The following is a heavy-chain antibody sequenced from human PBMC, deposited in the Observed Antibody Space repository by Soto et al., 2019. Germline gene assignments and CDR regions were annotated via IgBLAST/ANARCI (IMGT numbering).Heavy chain of an antibody. J-gene: IGHJ4*02. CDR3: AASTATSSL. CDR1: VYSFTNYG. Sequence: QVQLVQSGAEVKKPGASVKVSCKASVYSFTNYGFSWVRQAPGQGLEWMGWINGYNGNTNYAPKLQGRFTMTTDTSTSTAYMELGSLTSDDTAVYFCAASTATSSLWGQGTLVTVSS. CDR2: INGYNGNT. V-gene: IGHV1-18*01. D-gene: IGHD1-1*01.